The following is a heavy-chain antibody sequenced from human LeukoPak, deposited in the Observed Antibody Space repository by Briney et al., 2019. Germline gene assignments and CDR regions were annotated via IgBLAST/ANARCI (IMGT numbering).Heavy chain of an antibody. CDR2: TYGDGSG. CDR3: ASRPSGNYPYPYFDY. D-gene: IGHD3-16*02. Sequence: HPGGSLRLSCAASEFTVSDTYMIWVRQAPGRGMEWVSATYGDGSGYYADSVRGRFTISRDKSKNTVYLQMNSLRAEDTAVYYCASRPSGNYPYPYFDYWGQGTLVTVSS. J-gene: IGHJ4*02. V-gene: IGHV3-53*01. CDR1: EFTVSDTY.